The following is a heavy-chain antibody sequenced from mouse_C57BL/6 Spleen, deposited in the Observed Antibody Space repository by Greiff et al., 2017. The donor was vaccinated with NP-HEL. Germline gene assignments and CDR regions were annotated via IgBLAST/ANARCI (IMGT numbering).Heavy chain of an antibody. Sequence: QVQLQQSGAELARPGASVKMSCKASGYTFTSYTMHWVKQRPGQGLEWIGYINPSSGYTKYNQKFKDKATLTADKSSSTAYMQLSSLTSEDSAVYYCASLSYYYAMDYWGKGTSVTVSS. CDR3: ASLSYYYAMDY. J-gene: IGHJ4*01. CDR2: INPSSGYT. CDR1: GYTFTSYT. V-gene: IGHV1-4*01.